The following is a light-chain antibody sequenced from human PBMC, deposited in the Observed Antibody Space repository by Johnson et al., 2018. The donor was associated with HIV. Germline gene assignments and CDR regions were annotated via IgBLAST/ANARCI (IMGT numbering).Light chain of an antibody. CDR1: SSNIGNNY. V-gene: IGLV1-51*01. CDR2: DNN. Sequence: QSVLTQPPSVSAAPGQKVTISCSGSSSNIGNNYVSWYQQLPGTAPKLLIYDNNKRPSGIPDRFSGSKSGTSATLDITGLQTGDEADYYCGTWDSSLTTSYVFGTGTKVIVV. CDR3: GTWDSSLTTSYV. J-gene: IGLJ1*01.